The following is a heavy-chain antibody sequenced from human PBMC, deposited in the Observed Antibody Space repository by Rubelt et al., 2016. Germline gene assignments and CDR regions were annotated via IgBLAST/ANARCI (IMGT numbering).Heavy chain of an antibody. Sequence: QAPGKGLEWVAVVRFDGTRTYYADSVRGRFTMSRDNSRSTLYLQMNSLRDEDTAVYYCARDYRSSSGRTLDYWGQGILVTVSS. CDR3: ARDYRSSSGRTLDY. V-gene: IGHV3-33*01. CDR2: VRFDGTRT. J-gene: IGHJ4*02. D-gene: IGHD3-22*01.